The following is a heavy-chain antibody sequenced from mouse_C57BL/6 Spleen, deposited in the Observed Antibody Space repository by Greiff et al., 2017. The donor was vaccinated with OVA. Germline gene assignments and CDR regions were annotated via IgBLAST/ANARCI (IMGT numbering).Heavy chain of an antibody. Sequence: QVQLKESGAELMKPGASVKLSCKATGYTFTGYWIEWVKQRPIQGLEWIGNIDPSDSETHYNQKFKDKATLTVDKSSSTAYMQLSSLTSEDSAVYYCARERNYYGSSSAWFAYWGQGTLVTVSA. J-gene: IGHJ3*01. CDR2: IDPSDSET. CDR1: GYTFTGYW. CDR3: ARERNYYGSSSAWFAY. D-gene: IGHD1-1*01. V-gene: IGHV1-52*01.